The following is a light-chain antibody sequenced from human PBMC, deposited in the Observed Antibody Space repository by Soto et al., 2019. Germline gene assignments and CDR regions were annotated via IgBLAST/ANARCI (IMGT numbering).Light chain of an antibody. Sequence: QSVLTQPPSVPVAPGQRVTISCTGNSSNLVAGYDVHWYQQLPGAAPKLVIFGNRNRPSGVPERFSGSKSGTSASLAITGLKAEDEADYYCSSYTSGSTLPWVFGTGTKLTVL. J-gene: IGLJ1*01. CDR2: GNR. CDR3: SSYTSGSTLPWV. V-gene: IGLV1-40*01. CDR1: SSNLVAGYD.